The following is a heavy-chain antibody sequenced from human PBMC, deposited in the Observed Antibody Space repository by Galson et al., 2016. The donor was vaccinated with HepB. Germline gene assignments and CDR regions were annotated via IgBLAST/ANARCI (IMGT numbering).Heavy chain of an antibody. CDR3: ARGRRGDGYSDDAFNF. D-gene: IGHD5-24*01. Sequence: SVKASCKASGGTFSNYAFSWVRQAPGQGLEWMGQIIPTFITANNAQKFQGRLTITADESTYTAYMELSSLRSEDTAVYFCARGRRGDGYSDDAFNFWGQGTMVTVSS. CDR2: IIPTFITA. CDR1: GGTFSNYA. V-gene: IGHV1-69*13. J-gene: IGHJ3*01.